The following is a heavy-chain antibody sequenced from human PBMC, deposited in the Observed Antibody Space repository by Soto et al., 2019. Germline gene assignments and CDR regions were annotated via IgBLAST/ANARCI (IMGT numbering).Heavy chain of an antibody. CDR2: INPNSGGT. J-gene: IGHJ4*02. D-gene: IGHD1-26*01. CDR1: GYTFAGYY. CDR3: ASDFSGNYPTPFSREYDY. Sequence: TSVKVSCKASGYTFAGYYMDWVRQAPGQGLEWMGWINPNSGGTNYAQKFQGWVTMTRDTSISTAYMELSRLRSDDTAVYYCASDFSGNYPTPFSREYDYWGQGTLVTVSS. V-gene: IGHV1-2*04.